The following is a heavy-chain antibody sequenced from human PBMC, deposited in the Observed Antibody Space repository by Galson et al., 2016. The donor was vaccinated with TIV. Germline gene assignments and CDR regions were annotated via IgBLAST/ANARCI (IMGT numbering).Heavy chain of an antibody. CDR1: GFTFSSYA. V-gene: IGHV3-23*01. D-gene: IGHD3-22*01. CDR3: AKSPAYYYASSGYYRTGDYYFDY. Sequence: SLRLSCAASGFTFSSYAMSWVRQAPGKGLEWVSTISGSGLSTYYADSVKGRFTISRDNSKNTLFLQMNSLRADDTAVYYCAKSPAYYYASSGYYRTGDYYFDYWGQGALVTVSS. J-gene: IGHJ4*02. CDR2: ISGSGLST.